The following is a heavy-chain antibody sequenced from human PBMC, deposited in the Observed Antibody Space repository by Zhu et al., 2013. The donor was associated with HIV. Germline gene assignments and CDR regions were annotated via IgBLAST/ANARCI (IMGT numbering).Heavy chain of an antibody. D-gene: IGHD5-18*01. V-gene: IGHV1-69*06. CDR2: IIPIFGTA. J-gene: IGHJ4*02. Sequence: QVQLVQSGAEVKKPGSSVKVSCKASGGTFSSYAISWVRQAPGQGLEWMGGIIPIFGTANYAQKFQGRVTITADKSTSTAYMELSSLRSEDTAVYYCARDLWLHENFDTAMVTGQDYWGQGTLVTVSS. CDR3: ARDLWLHENFDTAMVTGQDY. CDR1: GGTFSSYA.